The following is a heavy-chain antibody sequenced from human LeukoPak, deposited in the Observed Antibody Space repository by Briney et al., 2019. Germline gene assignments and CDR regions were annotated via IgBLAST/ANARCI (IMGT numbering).Heavy chain of an antibody. V-gene: IGHV4-59*08. D-gene: IGHD6-13*01. Sequence: SETLSLTCTVSGGSISSYYWSWIRQPPGKGLEWIGYIYYSGSTNYNPSLKSRVTMSVDTSKNQFSLKLSSVTAADTAVYYCARHAYSSSWYLDYWGQGTLVTVSS. CDR3: ARHAYSSSWYLDY. CDR1: GGSISSYY. CDR2: IYYSGST. J-gene: IGHJ4*02.